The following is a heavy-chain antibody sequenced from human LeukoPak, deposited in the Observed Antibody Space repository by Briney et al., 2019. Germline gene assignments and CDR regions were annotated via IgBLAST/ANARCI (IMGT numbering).Heavy chain of an antibody. Sequence: GGSLTLSCAGSGFTFSSYAMSWVRQAPGQGLEWVSVISDSGDYTSYADSVRGRFTISRDNSRNTLYLQMISLRPEDTAVYYCANHALAARPPYYYYYYMDVWGKGTTVTVSS. V-gene: IGHV3-23*01. CDR1: GFTFSSYA. J-gene: IGHJ6*03. D-gene: IGHD6-6*01. CDR3: ANHALAARPPYYYYYYMDV. CDR2: ISDSGDYT.